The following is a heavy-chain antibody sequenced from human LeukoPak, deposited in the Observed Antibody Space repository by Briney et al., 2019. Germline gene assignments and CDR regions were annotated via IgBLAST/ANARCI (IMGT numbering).Heavy chain of an antibody. Sequence: GGSLTLSCAASDFSFSNYAMSWVRQAPGKGLEWVSAVSKRGGRTYYADSVKGRFTISRDNSKDTLYLQMNSLRAEDTAVYYCAKDRDPYDYGSGSYYNGVFDSWGQGTLVTVSS. CDR1: DFSFSNYA. J-gene: IGHJ4*02. D-gene: IGHD3-10*01. V-gene: IGHV3-23*01. CDR2: VSKRGGRT. CDR3: AKDRDPYDYGSGSYYNGVFDS.